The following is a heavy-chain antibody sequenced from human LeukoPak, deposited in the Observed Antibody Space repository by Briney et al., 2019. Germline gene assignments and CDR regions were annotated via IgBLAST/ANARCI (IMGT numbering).Heavy chain of an antibody. Sequence: SETLSLTCTVSGGSISSSSYYWGWIRQPPGKGLEWIGSIYYSGSTFYNPSLKSRVTISVDTSKNQFSLKLSSVTAADTAVYYCARWGRVAVFNWFDPWGQGTLVTVSS. CDR3: ARWGRVAVFNWFDP. V-gene: IGHV4-39*01. D-gene: IGHD6-19*01. CDR1: GGSISSSSYY. J-gene: IGHJ5*02. CDR2: IYYSGST.